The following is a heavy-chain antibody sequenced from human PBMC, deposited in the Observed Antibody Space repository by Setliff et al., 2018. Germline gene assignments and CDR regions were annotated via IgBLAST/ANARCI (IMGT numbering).Heavy chain of an antibody. V-gene: IGHV3-9*01. CDR2: IRAGSDNI. J-gene: IGHJ4*02. D-gene: IGHD2-8*01. CDR1: GFIFDDYA. Sequence: PGGSLRLSCAASGFIFDDYAMHWVRQAPGKGLEWASGIRAGSDNIAYADSVKGRFAISRDNAKNSLYLQLDSLRPDDTAFYYCARGHCTTISCFLDHWGQGIMVTVSS. CDR3: ARGHCTTISCFLDH.